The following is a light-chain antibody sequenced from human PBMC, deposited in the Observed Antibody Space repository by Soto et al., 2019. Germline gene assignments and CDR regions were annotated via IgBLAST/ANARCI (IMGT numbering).Light chain of an antibody. CDR1: QSINNN. V-gene: IGKV3-15*01. J-gene: IGKJ2*01. CDR2: GAS. CDR3: HQYDDWPLGYT. Sequence: EIVMTQSPATLSVSPGDRATLSCRASQSINNNLAWYQQKPGQAPRLLIHGASTRATGIPARFSGSGSGAEFTLTISSLQSEDFAVYYCHQYDDWPLGYTIGQGTQLEI.